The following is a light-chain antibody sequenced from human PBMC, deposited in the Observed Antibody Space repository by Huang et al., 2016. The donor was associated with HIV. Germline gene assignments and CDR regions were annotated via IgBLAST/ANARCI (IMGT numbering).Light chain of an antibody. CDR1: QSIRTY. CDR3: QQSYSTPYT. V-gene: IGKV1-39*01. Sequence: DIQMTQSPSSLSASVGDRVIITCRASQSIRTYLNWYQQKPGKAPNLLIYAASSLHSGVPSRLSGSGSGTDFTLTISSLQREDFATYYCQQSYSTPYTFGQGTKLEIK. CDR2: AAS. J-gene: IGKJ2*01.